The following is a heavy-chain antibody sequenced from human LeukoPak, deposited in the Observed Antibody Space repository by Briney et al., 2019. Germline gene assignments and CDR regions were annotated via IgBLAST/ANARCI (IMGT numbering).Heavy chain of an antibody. D-gene: IGHD3-3*01. Sequence: SVKVSCKASGGTFSSYAISWVRQAPGQGLEWMGGIIPIFGTANYAQRFQGRVTITADESTSTAYMELSSLRSEGTAVYYCARGWKGDYDFWSGYRLYYYYGMDVWGQGTTVTVSS. J-gene: IGHJ6*02. V-gene: IGHV1-69*13. CDR1: GGTFSSYA. CDR3: ARGWKGDYDFWSGYRLYYYYGMDV. CDR2: IIPIFGTA.